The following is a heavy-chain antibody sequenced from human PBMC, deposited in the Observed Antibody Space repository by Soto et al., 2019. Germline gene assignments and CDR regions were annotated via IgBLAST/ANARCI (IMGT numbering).Heavy chain of an antibody. CDR3: ARGTEIYAKSDY. V-gene: IGHV1-18*01. J-gene: IGHJ4*02. CDR1: GYTFTSYG. CDR2: ISAYNVNT. Sequence: ASVKVSCKASGYTFTSYGISWVRQAPGQRLEWIGWISAYNVNTNYAQKLQGRVTMTTDTSTSTAYMELRSLRSYDTAVYYCARGTEIYAKSDYWGQGTLVTVSS. D-gene: IGHD2-8*01.